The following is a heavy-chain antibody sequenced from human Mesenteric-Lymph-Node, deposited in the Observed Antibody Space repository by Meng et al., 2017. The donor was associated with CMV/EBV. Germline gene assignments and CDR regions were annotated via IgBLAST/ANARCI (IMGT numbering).Heavy chain of an antibody. Sequence: GGSLRLSCAASGFSFSSFAMSWVRQAPGKGLDWVSSISGNGDTRYYADAVRGRFTISRDNLRSTLYLQLNSLRTEDSALYFCAQGSHKLNYWGQGTLVTVSS. CDR2: ISGNGDTR. CDR1: GFSFSSFA. J-gene: IGHJ4*02. CDR3: AQGSHKLNY. D-gene: IGHD1-26*01. V-gene: IGHV3-23*01.